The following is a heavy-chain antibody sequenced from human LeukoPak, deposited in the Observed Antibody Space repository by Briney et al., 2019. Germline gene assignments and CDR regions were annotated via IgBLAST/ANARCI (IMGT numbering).Heavy chain of an antibody. CDR2: IYHSGST. V-gene: IGHV4-30-2*01. D-gene: IGHD2-2*01. Sequence: PSETLSLTCAVSGGSISSAGYSWSWIRQPPGKGLEWIGYIYHSGSTYDNPSLRSRVTLSVDKSKNQFSLKLNSVTAADTAVYYCVRIIQPPGGVPAASNPPNYYGMDVWGQGTTVTVSS. CDR1: GGSISSAGYS. J-gene: IGHJ6*02. CDR3: VRIIQPPGGVPAASNPPNYYGMDV.